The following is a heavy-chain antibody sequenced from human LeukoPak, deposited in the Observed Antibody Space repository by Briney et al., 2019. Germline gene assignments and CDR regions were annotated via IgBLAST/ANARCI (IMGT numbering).Heavy chain of an antibody. CDR3: ARDNSPWSVAGPSDY. V-gene: IGHV3-30-3*01. J-gene: IGHJ4*02. Sequence: PGGSLRLSFAASGFTFSSYAMHWVRQAPDEGLEWVAVISYDGSNKYYADSVKGRFTISRDNSKNTLYLQINSLRAEDTTVYYCARDNSPWSVAGPSDYWGQGTLVTVSS. CDR2: ISYDGSNK. D-gene: IGHD6-19*01. CDR1: GFTFSSYA.